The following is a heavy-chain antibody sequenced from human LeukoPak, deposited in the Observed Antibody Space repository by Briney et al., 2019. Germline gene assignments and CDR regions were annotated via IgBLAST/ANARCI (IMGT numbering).Heavy chain of an antibody. Sequence: PGGSLTLSCAASGFTFSSYTLNWVRQAPGKGLEWVSSISSSGDYIYYADSMKGRFTISRDNAKNSLYLQMNSLRAEDTAVYYCARVLRPSSMRAAFDIWGQGTMVTVSS. V-gene: IGHV3-21*04. CDR1: GFTFSSYT. CDR3: ARVLRPSSMRAAFDI. CDR2: ISSSGDYI. J-gene: IGHJ3*02.